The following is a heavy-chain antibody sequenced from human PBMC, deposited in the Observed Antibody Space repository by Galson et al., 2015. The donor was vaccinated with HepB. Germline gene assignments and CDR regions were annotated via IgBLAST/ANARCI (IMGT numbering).Heavy chain of an antibody. V-gene: IGHV3-11*06. D-gene: IGHD2-15*01. CDR1: GFTFSDYY. CDR3: ARSRGLLAHQVVVVAAPDY. CDR2: ISSSSNYT. J-gene: IGHJ4*02. Sequence: SLRLSCAASGFTFSDYYMSWIRQAPGKGLEWVSYISSSSNYTNYADSVKGRFTISRDNAKNSLYLQMNSLRAEDTAVYYCARSRGLLAHQVVVVAAPDYWGQGTLVTVSS.